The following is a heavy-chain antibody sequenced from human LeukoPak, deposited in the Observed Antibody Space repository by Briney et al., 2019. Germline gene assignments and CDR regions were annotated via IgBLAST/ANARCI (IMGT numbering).Heavy chain of an antibody. J-gene: IGHJ4*02. D-gene: IGHD6-13*01. V-gene: IGHV4-4*02. Sequence: SETLSLTCAVSGGSISSSDWWSWVRPPPGKGLEWIGEINHSGSTNYNPSLKSRVTISVDTSKNQFSLKLSSVTAADTAVYYCASRGGAAAGFDYWGQGTLVTVSS. CDR2: INHSGST. CDR1: GGSISSSDW. CDR3: ASRGGAAAGFDY.